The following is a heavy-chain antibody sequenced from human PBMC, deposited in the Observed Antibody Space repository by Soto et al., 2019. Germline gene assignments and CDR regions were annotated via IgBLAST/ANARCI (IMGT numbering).Heavy chain of an antibody. CDR1: GGSISSGGYY. D-gene: IGHD3-16*01. J-gene: IGHJ4*02. Sequence: QVQLQESGPGLVKPSQTLSLTCTVSGGSISSGGYYWSWIRQHPGKGLEWIGYIYYSGSTYYHPSLRSRVTISVDTSKNQFSLKLSSVTAADTAVYYCARGSIEKAGFGADYWGQGTLVTVSS. CDR2: IYYSGST. CDR3: ARGSIEKAGFGADY. V-gene: IGHV4-31*03.